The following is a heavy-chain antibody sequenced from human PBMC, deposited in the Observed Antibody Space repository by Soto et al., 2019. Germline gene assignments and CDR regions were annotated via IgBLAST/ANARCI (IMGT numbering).Heavy chain of an antibody. J-gene: IGHJ6*02. CDR2: ISYDGSNK. CDR1: GFTFSSYA. V-gene: IGHV3-30-3*01. Sequence: QVQLVESGGGVVQPGRSLRLSCAASGFTFSSYAMHWVRQAPGKGLEWVAVISYDGSNKYYADSVKGRFTISRDNSKNTLYLQMNSLRAEDTAVYYCARDRLRYNCNAFPYYYYGMDVWGQGPTVTVSS. CDR3: ARDRLRYNCNAFPYYYYGMDV. D-gene: IGHD1-1*01.